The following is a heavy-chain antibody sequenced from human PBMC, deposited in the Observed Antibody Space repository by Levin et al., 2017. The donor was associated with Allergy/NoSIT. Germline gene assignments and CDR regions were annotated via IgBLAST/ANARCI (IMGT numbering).Heavy chain of an antibody. D-gene: IGHD6-19*01. Sequence: SCAASGFTVSSNYMSWVRQAPGKGLEWVSVIYSGGSTYYADSVKGRFTISRDNSKNTLYLQMNSLRAEDTAVYYCARSPLSGWFWYFDLWGRGTLVTVSS. V-gene: IGHV3-53*01. J-gene: IGHJ2*01. CDR3: ARSPLSGWFWYFDL. CDR2: IYSGGST. CDR1: GFTVSSNY.